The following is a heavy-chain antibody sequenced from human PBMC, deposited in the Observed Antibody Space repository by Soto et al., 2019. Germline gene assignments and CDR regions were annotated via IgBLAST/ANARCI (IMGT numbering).Heavy chain of an antibody. CDR2: IYYSGST. D-gene: IGHD3-22*01. J-gene: IGHJ4*02. CDR3: ASGPNYYDSSGYPFDY. CDR1: GDSISSYY. V-gene: IGHV4-59*01. Sequence: SETLSLTCTVSGDSISSYYWSWIRQPPGKGLEWIGYIYYSGSTNYNPSLKSRVTISVDTSKNQFSLKLSSVTAADTAVYYCASGPNYYDSSGYPFDYWGQGTLVTVSS.